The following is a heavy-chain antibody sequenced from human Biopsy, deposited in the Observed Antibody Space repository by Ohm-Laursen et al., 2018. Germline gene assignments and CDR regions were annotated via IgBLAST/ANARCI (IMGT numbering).Heavy chain of an antibody. Sequence: SLRLSCAASGFTFGHYAMHWVRQAPGKGLEWISLIWYDGTNEDYADSVKGRFTISRDNSKNTLYLEINTLTLEDTAFYYCARGLSSGWYGYFDVWGRGTLVTVSS. CDR1: GFTFGHYA. J-gene: IGHJ2*01. CDR2: IWYDGTNE. V-gene: IGHV3-33*04. CDR3: ARGLSSGWYGYFDV. D-gene: IGHD6-19*01.